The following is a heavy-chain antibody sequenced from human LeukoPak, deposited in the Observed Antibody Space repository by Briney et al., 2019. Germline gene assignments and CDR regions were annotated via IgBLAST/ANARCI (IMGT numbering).Heavy chain of an antibody. D-gene: IGHD3-22*01. V-gene: IGHV5-51*01. J-gene: IGHJ4*02. Sequence: GESLKISCKASGYTFSKYWIGWVRQMPGKGLEWMGIIYPGESDIRYSPSFQGQVTFSADKSISTAYLQWASLKASDTAKYYCARHAYHDDNSDHYFVYWGQGTLVTVSS. CDR2: IYPGESDI. CDR3: ARHAYHDDNSDHYFVY. CDR1: GYTFSKYW.